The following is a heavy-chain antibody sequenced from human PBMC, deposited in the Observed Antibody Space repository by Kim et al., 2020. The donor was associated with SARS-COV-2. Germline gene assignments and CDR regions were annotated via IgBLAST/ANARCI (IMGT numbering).Heavy chain of an antibody. Sequence: SETLSLTCTVSGGSISSSSYYWGWIRQPPGKGLEWIGSIYYSGSTYYNPSLKSRVTISVDTSKNQFSLKLSSVTAADTAVYYCARVLRPPDQRTGFPSYYFDYWGQGTLVTVSS. V-gene: IGHV4-39*07. J-gene: IGHJ4*02. CDR3: ARVLRPPDQRTGFPSYYFDY. CDR2: IYYSGST. CDR1: GGSISSSSYY. D-gene: IGHD3-9*01.